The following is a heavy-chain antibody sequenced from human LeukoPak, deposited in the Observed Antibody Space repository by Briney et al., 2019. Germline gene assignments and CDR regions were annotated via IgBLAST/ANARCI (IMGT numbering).Heavy chain of an antibody. Sequence: GASVKVSCKASGYTFTGYYMHWVRQAPGQGLEWMGWIKPNSGGTNYAQKFQGRVTMTRDTSISTAYMELSRLRSDDTAVYYCARGARVTGRYDAFDIWGQGTMVTVSS. J-gene: IGHJ3*02. V-gene: IGHV1-2*02. CDR2: IKPNSGGT. CDR1: GYTFTGYY. CDR3: ARGARVTGRYDAFDI. D-gene: IGHD7-27*01.